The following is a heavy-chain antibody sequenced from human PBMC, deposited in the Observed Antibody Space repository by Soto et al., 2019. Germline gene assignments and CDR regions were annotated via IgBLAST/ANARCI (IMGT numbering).Heavy chain of an antibody. CDR1: GGSISSYY. D-gene: IGHD1-26*01. Sequence: SETLSLTCTVSGGSISSYYWSWIRQPPGKGLEWIGYIYYSGSTNYNPSLKSRVTISVDTSKNQFSLKLSSVTAADTAVYYCARGIVGATTSDAFDIWGQGTMVTVSS. CDR3: ARGIVGATTSDAFDI. J-gene: IGHJ3*02. V-gene: IGHV4-59*01. CDR2: IYYSGST.